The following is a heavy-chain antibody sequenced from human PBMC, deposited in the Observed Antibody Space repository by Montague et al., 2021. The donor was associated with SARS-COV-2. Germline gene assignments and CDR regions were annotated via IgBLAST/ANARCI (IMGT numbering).Heavy chain of an antibody. D-gene: IGHD3-10*01. CDR1: GFTFSSYS. CDR2: ISSSSSYI. CDR3: ARSHELWFGENPQGPGAFDI. Sequence: SLRLSCAASGFTFSSYSTNRVRQAPGKGLEWVSSISSSSSYIYYADSVKGRFTISRDNAKNSLYLQMNSLRAKDTAVYYCARSHELWFGENPQGPGAFDIWGQGTMVAVSS. J-gene: IGHJ3*02. V-gene: IGHV3-21*01.